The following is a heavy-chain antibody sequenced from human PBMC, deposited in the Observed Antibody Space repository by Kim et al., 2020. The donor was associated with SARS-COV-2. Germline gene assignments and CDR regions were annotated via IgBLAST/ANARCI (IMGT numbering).Heavy chain of an antibody. CDR3: ARHNSEQWELPTN. V-gene: IGHV5-10-1*01. J-gene: IGHJ4*02. D-gene: IGHD1-26*01. Sequence: GESLKISCKGSGYSFTSYWISWVRQMPGKGLEWMGRIDPSDSYTNYSPSFQGHVTISADKSISTAYLQWSSLKASDTAMYYCARHNSEQWELPTNWGQGTLVTVSS. CDR2: IDPSDSYT. CDR1: GYSFTSYW.